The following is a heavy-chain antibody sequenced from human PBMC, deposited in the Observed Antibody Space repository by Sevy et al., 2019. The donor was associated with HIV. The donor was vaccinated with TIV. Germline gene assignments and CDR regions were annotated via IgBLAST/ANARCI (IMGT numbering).Heavy chain of an antibody. CDR3: ARAGQQWLVPTFDY. V-gene: IGHV1-3*01. CDR1: GYTFTSYA. Sequence: ASVKVSCKASGYTFTSYAMHWVRQAPGQRLEWMGWINAGNGNTKNSQKFQGRVTITRARSEGTAYMELSSLRSEDTAVYYCARAGQQWLVPTFDYWGQGTLVTVSS. D-gene: IGHD6-19*01. J-gene: IGHJ4*02. CDR2: INAGNGNT.